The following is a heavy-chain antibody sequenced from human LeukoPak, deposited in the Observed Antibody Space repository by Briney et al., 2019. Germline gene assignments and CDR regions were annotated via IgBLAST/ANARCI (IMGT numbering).Heavy chain of an antibody. D-gene: IGHD5-18*01. Sequence: GGSLRLSCGASGFTFSSYAMSWVRQAPGKGLEWVSGISGSGYSTYYADSVKGRFTISRDNSKNTLYLQMNSLSAEDTAVYYCAKAQYNYGEYYYYGMDVWGQGTTVTVSS. CDR2: ISGSGYST. CDR3: AKAQYNYGEYYYYGMDV. J-gene: IGHJ6*02. CDR1: GFTFSSYA. V-gene: IGHV3-23*01.